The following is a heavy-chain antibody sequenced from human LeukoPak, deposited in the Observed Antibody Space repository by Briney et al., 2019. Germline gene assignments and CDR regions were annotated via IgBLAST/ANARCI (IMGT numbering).Heavy chain of an antibody. Sequence: SETLSLTCTVSGGSISSYYRSWIRQPPGKGLEWIGYIYYSGSTNYNPSLKSRVTISVDTSKNQFSLKLSSVTAADTAVYYCAKNYYDSSGYYKLGYAFDIWGQGTMVTVSS. J-gene: IGHJ3*02. D-gene: IGHD3-22*01. CDR2: IYYSGST. V-gene: IGHV4-59*01. CDR3: AKNYYDSSGYYKLGYAFDI. CDR1: GGSISSYY.